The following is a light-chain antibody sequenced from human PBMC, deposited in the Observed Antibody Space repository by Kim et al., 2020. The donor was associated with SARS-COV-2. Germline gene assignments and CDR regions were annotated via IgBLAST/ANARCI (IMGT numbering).Light chain of an antibody. V-gene: IGLV2-14*03. Sequence: PGQSLTISCTGTSSDVGGYNYVSWYQQHPGKAPKLMIYDVSNRPSGVSNSFSGSKSGNTASLTISGLQAEDEADYYCSSYTSSDVVFGGGTQLTVL. CDR1: SSDVGGYNY. CDR3: SSYTSSDVV. CDR2: DVS. J-gene: IGLJ2*01.